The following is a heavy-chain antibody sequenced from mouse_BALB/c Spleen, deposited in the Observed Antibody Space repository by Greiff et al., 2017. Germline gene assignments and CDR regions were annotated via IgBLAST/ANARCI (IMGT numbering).Heavy chain of an antibody. CDR3: ARIPTVVATPMDY. CDR1: GFTFSSYA. CDR2: ISSGGSYT. V-gene: IGHV5-9-4*01. J-gene: IGHJ4*01. D-gene: IGHD1-1*01. Sequence: EVQLVESGGGLVKPGGSLKLSCAASGFTFSSYAMSWVRQSPEKRLEWVAEISSGGSYTYYPDTVTGRFTISRDNAKNTLYLVMSSLRSEDTAMYYCARIPTVVATPMDYWGQGTSVTVSS.